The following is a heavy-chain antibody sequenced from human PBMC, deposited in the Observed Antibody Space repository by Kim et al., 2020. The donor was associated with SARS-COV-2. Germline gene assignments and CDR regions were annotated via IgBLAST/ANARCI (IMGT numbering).Heavy chain of an antibody. CDR2: ICMDGSNR. J-gene: IGHJ6*03. CDR3: ARGRGSCNYYMDV. D-gene: IGHD1-26*01. Sequence: GGSLRLSCAASGFTFSSYGMHWVRLAPGKGLGWVAGICMDGSNRYFADSVKGRFTISRDNSKNTVYLQMNSLRAEDTAVYYCARGRGSCNYYMDVWGKGT. V-gene: IGHV3-33*01. CDR1: GFTFSSYG.